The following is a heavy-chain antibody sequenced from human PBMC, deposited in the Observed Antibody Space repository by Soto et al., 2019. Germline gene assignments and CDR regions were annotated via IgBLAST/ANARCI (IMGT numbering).Heavy chain of an antibody. CDR3: ATRITVFGLLIPPFDP. Sequence: KPSETLSLTCAVYGGSVNGYYWNWIRQPPGKGLEWIGGINHTGGTHHNPSLKSRVTMSVDTSKNQFSLRLSSVTAADTAIYYCATRITVFGLLIPPFDPWGQGTQVTVSS. J-gene: IGHJ5*02. CDR1: GGSVNGYY. D-gene: IGHD3-3*01. CDR2: INHTGGT. V-gene: IGHV4-34*01.